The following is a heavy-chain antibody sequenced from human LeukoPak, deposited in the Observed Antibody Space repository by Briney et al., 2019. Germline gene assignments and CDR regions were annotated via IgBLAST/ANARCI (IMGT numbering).Heavy chain of an antibody. J-gene: IGHJ4*02. Sequence: PSETLSLTCTVSGGSVSTDNYYWSWIRQPPGKGLEWIGFISYSGSTTYNPSLKSRITMSVDPSKSQFSLKLNSVTAADTAVYYCARSGGYSSPQNYWGQGTLVTVSS. CDR2: ISYSGST. D-gene: IGHD6-19*01. CDR3: ARSGGYSSPQNY. V-gene: IGHV4-61*01. CDR1: GGSVSTDNYY.